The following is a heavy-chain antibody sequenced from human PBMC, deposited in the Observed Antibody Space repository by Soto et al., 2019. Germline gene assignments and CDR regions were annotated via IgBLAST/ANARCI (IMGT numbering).Heavy chain of an antibody. V-gene: IGHV3-30*18. CDR3: AKDQFLQLVYYYHGMDV. CDR2: ISYDGSNK. CDR1: GFTFSSYG. Sequence: GGSLRLSCAASGFTFSSYGMHWARQAPGKGLEWVAVISYDGSNKYYADSVKGRFTISRDNSKNTLYLQMNSLRAEDTAVYYCAKDQFLQLVYYYHGMDVWGQGTTVTVSS. D-gene: IGHD6-6*01. J-gene: IGHJ6*02.